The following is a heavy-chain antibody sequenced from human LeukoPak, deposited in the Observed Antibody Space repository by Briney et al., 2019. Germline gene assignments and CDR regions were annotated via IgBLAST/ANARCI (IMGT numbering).Heavy chain of an antibody. CDR3: AKDLLRAYDFWSGYSS. D-gene: IGHD3-3*01. Sequence: GGSLRLSCAASGFTFSSYAMSWVHQAPGKGLEWVSAISGSGGSTYYADSVKGRFTISRDNSKNTLYLQMNSLRAEDTAVYYCAKDLLRAYDFWSGYSSWGQGTLVTVSS. J-gene: IGHJ5*02. CDR2: ISGSGGST. CDR1: GFTFSSYA. V-gene: IGHV3-23*01.